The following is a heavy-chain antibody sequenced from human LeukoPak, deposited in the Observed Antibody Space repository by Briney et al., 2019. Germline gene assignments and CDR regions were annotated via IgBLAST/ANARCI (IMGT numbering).Heavy chain of an antibody. J-gene: IGHJ4*02. D-gene: IGHD3-22*01. Sequence: KPSETLSLTCTVSGGSISSYYWSWIRQPPGKGLECIGYIYYSGSTNYNPSLKSRVTISVDTSKNQFSLKLSSVTAADTAVYYCARLSYYDSSGYPDAHYFDYWGQGTLVTVSS. CDR3: ARLSYYDSSGYPDAHYFDY. CDR1: GGSISSYY. V-gene: IGHV4-59*01. CDR2: IYYSGST.